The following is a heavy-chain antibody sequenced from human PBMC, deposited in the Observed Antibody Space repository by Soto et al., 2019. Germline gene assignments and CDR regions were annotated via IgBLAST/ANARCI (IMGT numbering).Heavy chain of an antibody. J-gene: IGHJ4*02. V-gene: IGHV1-3*01. D-gene: IGHD6-19*01. Sequence: GASVNVSCKASGYTFTSYAMHWVRQAPGQRLEWMGWINAGNGNTKYSQKFQGRVTITRDTSASTAYMELSSLRSEDTAVYYCARDNEQWLVPASSFDYWGQGTLVTVSS. CDR3: ARDNEQWLVPASSFDY. CDR1: GYTFTSYA. CDR2: INAGNGNT.